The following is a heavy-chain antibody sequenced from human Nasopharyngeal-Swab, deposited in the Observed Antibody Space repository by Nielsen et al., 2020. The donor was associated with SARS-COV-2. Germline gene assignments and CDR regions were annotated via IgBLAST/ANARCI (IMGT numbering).Heavy chain of an antibody. D-gene: IGHD3-3*01. V-gene: IGHV3-21*01. J-gene: IGHJ6*02. CDR3: ARDGLGYDFWSAYFMDV. Sequence: VRQAPGKGLEWVSSISSSSDYIYYADSVKGRFTISRDNAKNSLYLQMNSLRAEDTAVYYCARDGLGYDFWSAYFMDVWGQGTTVTVSS. CDR2: ISSSSDYI.